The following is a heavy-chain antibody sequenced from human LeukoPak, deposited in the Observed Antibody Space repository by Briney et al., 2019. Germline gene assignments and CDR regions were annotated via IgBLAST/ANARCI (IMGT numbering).Heavy chain of an antibody. V-gene: IGHV3-30*02. J-gene: IGHJ3*02. D-gene: IGHD3-10*01. CDR3: AKLLWLGAAQTDDGFDI. CDR1: GFTFSNYG. Sequence: GGSLRLPCAASGFTFSNYGIHWVRHAPGKALEWVAFIQYDGSNKYYADSVKGRFTISRDNSKNTLYLQMNSLRTEDTAVHYCAKLLWLGAAQTDDGFDIWGPGTMVTVSS. CDR2: IQYDGSNK.